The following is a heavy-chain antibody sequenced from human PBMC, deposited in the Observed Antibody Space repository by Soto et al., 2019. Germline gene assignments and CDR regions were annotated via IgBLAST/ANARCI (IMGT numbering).Heavy chain of an antibody. Sequence: GGSLRLSCAASGFTFSSYAMHWVRQAPGKGLEWVAVISYDGSNKYYADSVKGRFTISRDNSKNTLYLQMNSLRAEDTAVYYCARDSSSGAGGIYYYGMDVWGQGTTVTVSS. V-gene: IGHV3-30-3*01. CDR3: ARDSSSGAGGIYYYGMDV. J-gene: IGHJ6*02. CDR2: ISYDGSNK. D-gene: IGHD6-19*01. CDR1: GFTFSSYA.